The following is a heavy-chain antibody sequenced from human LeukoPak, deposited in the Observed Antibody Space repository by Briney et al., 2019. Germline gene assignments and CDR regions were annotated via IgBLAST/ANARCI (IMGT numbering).Heavy chain of an antibody. V-gene: IGHV3-11*05. D-gene: IGHD2-15*01. CDR1: GFTFSGHY. CDR3: ARGDYCSGGSCYNWFDP. CDR2: ISNNNRYT. J-gene: IGHJ5*02. Sequence: GGSLRLSCATSGFTFSGHYMAWIRQAPGKGLEWISYISNNNRYTNYADSVKGRFTISGDNAKNSLYLQMDSLRAEDTAVYYCARGDYCSGGSCYNWFDPWGQGTLVTVSS.